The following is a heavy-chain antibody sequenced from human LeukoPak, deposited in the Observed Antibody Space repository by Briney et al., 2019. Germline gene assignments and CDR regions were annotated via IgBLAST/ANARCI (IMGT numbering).Heavy chain of an antibody. CDR2: ISSSSSYI. J-gene: IGHJ3*02. CDR3: ARDRADYVWGSYRAHDAFDI. D-gene: IGHD3-16*02. Sequence: GGSLRLSCAASGFTFSSYSMNWVRQAPGKGLEWVSSISSSSSYIYYADSVKGRFTISRDNAKNSLHLQMNSLRAEDTAVYYCARDRADYVWGSYRAHDAFDIWGQGTMVTVSS. CDR1: GFTFSSYS. V-gene: IGHV3-21*01.